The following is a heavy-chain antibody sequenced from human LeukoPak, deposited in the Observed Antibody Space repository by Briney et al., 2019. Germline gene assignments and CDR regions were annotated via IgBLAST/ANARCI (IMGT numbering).Heavy chain of an antibody. V-gene: IGHV4-34*01. Sequence: SETLSLTCAVYGGSFSGHYWTWIHQPPGKGLEWIGEINDSGSTNHNPSLKGRVTISVDTSKNQFSLKLSSVTAADTAVYYCVRGRQGHYWGQGTLVTVSS. CDR1: GGSFSGHY. CDR3: VRGRQGHY. CDR2: INDSGST. J-gene: IGHJ4*02.